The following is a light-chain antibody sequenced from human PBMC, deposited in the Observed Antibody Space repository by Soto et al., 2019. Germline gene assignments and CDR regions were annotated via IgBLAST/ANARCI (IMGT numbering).Light chain of an antibody. J-gene: IGKJ4*01. V-gene: IGKV3-11*01. Sequence: EIVLTQSPATLSLSPGERATLSCRASQSVSSSLAWYQQKPGQTPRLLIYDASNRATGIPARFSGSGSGTDFTLTISRLEPEVFAVYYCQQRSNWAPTFGGGTKVEIK. CDR2: DAS. CDR1: QSVSSS. CDR3: QQRSNWAPT.